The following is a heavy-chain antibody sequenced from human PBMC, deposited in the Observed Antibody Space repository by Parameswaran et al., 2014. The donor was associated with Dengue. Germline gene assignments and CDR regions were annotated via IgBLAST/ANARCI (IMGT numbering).Heavy chain of an antibody. Sequence: ASETLSLTCTVSGGSISSSSYYWGWIRQPPGKGLEWIGSIYYSGSTYYNPSLKSRVTISVDTSKNQFSLKLSSVTAADTAVYYCASATIFGVVTHFDYWGQGTLVTVSS. CDR3: ASATIFGVVTHFDY. J-gene: IGHJ4*02. V-gene: IGHV4-39*01. D-gene: IGHD3-3*01. CDR2: IYYSGST. CDR1: GGSISSSSYY.